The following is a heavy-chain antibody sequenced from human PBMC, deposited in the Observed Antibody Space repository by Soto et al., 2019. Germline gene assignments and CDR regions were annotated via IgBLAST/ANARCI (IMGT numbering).Heavy chain of an antibody. V-gene: IGHV4-31*03. J-gene: IGHJ6*03. Sequence: SETLSLTCTVSGGSISSGGYYWSWIRQHPGKGLEWIGYIYYSGSTYYNPSLKSRVTISVDTSKNQFSLKLSSVTAADTAVYYCARALEPGGYYYYMDVWGKGTTVTVSS. CDR3: ARALEPGGYYYYMDV. D-gene: IGHD1-1*01. CDR2: IYYSGST. CDR1: GGSISSGGYY.